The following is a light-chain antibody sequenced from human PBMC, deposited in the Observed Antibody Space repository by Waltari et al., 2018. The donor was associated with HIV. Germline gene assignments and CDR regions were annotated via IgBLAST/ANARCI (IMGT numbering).Light chain of an antibody. CDR2: AVT. CDR1: NGDIGSYKF. CDR3: CSYTTNNTWL. J-gene: IGLJ3*02. V-gene: IGLV2-23*02. Sequence: QSALTQPASVSGSPGQSITITCVGNNGDIGSYKFVSWYQQYADKAPRLMMYAVTKRASGVSNRFSASKSVNTASLTISGLQADDEGDYYCCSYTTNNTWLFGGGTKLTVL.